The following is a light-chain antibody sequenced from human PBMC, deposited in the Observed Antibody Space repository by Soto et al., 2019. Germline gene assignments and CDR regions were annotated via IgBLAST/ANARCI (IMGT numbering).Light chain of an antibody. J-gene: IGKJ4*01. CDR1: QNINSD. Sequence: EIVMTQSPATLSVSPGESATLSCRASQNINSDLAWYQQKPGQAPSLLIYDASTRATGIPATFSGSGSETEFTLTISSLQSQDFAVYYCHQYYAWPLSFGGGTKVEI. CDR2: DAS. CDR3: HQYYAWPLS. V-gene: IGKV3-15*01.